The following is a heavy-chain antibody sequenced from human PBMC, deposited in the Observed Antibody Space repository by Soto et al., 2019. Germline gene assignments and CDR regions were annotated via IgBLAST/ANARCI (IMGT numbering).Heavy chain of an antibody. CDR2: ISGSGGST. D-gene: IGHD3-10*02. Sequence: EVQLLESGGGLIQPGGSLRLSCAASGLTFSSDAMSWVRQAPGKGLEWVSAISGSGGSTYYADSVKGRFTISRDNSKNTLYLQMNSLRAEDTAVYYCAKDQVYIRGVIHNWFDPWGQGTLVTVSS. V-gene: IGHV3-23*01. J-gene: IGHJ5*02. CDR1: GLTFSSDA. CDR3: AKDQVYIRGVIHNWFDP.